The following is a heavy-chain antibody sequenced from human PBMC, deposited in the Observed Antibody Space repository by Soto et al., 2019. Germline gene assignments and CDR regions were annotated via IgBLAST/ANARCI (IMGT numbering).Heavy chain of an antibody. J-gene: IGHJ5*02. CDR3: ARVNQYYYDSSGYSNWFDP. CDR1: GGTFSSYA. V-gene: IGHV1-69*01. Sequence: QVQLVQSGAEVKKPGSSVKVSCKASGGTFSSYAINWVRQAPGQGLEWMGGIIPIFGTANYAQKFQGRVTITADESTSTAYMELSSLRSEDTAVYYCARVNQYYYDSSGYSNWFDPWGQGTLVTVSS. CDR2: IIPIFGTA. D-gene: IGHD3-22*01.